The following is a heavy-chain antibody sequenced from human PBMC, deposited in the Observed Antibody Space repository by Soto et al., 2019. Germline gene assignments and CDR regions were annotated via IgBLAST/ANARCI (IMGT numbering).Heavy chain of an antibody. J-gene: IGHJ5*02. V-gene: IGHV3-73*02. CDR2: IRNKANSYAT. CDR1: GFTFSDST. CDR3: TSSFVVVTAIAAS. D-gene: IGHD2-21*02. Sequence: EVQLVESGGGLVQPGGSLKLSCAASGFTFSDSTMHWVRPASGKGLEWVGRIRNKANSYATAYAASVKGRFTVSRDDSRNTAHLQMNGLKTEDTAVYYCTSSFVVVTAIAASWGQGTLVTVSS.